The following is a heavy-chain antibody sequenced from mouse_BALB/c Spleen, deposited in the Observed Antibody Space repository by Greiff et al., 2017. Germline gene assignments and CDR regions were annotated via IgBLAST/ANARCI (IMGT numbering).Heavy chain of an antibody. CDR3: ARAGDVDFDY. CDR1: GFTFTDYY. Sequence: EVMLVESGGGLVQPGGSLRLSCATSGFTFTDYYMSWVRQPPGKALEWLGFIRNKANGYTTEYSASVKGRFTISRDNSQSILYLQMNTLRAEDSATYYCARAGDVDFDYWGQGTTLTVSS. D-gene: IGHD3-3*01. J-gene: IGHJ2*01. CDR2: IRNKANGYTT. V-gene: IGHV7-3*02.